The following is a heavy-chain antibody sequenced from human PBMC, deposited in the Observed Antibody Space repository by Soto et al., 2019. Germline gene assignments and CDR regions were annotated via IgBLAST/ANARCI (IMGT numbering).Heavy chain of an antibody. D-gene: IGHD3-10*01. CDR2: IFHDGTA. J-gene: IGHJ4*02. V-gene: IGHV4-4*01. CDR3: ARLVYDTRLNYMYFDF. CDR1: GVCVRSGNL. Sequence: XATLSLTCAVCGVCVRSGNLWTWFRQSPQRGLEYIGEIFHDGTANYYPSFERRVAISVDTSKNQFSLKLTSVTAADTAIYFCARLVYDTRLNYMYFDFWGQGTLVTVSS.